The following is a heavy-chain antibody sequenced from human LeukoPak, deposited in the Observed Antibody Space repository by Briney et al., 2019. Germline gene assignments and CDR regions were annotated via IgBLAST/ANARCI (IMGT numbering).Heavy chain of an antibody. J-gene: IGHJ4*02. CDR3: ARIGEHDYGDYREDY. Sequence: ASVKVSCKASGYTFTSYGISWMRQAPGQGLEWMGWISAYNGNTNYAQKLQGRVTMTTDTSTSTAYMELRSLRSDDTAVYYCARIGEHDYGDYREDYWGQGTLVTVSS. V-gene: IGHV1-18*01. CDR1: GYTFTSYG. D-gene: IGHD4-17*01. CDR2: ISAYNGNT.